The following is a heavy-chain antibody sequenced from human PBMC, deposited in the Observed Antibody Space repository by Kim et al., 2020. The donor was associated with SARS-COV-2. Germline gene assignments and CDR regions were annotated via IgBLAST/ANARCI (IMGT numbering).Heavy chain of an antibody. CDR2: IYYSGST. D-gene: IGHD6-6*01. J-gene: IGHJ5*02. V-gene: IGHV4-31*03. Sequence: SETLSPTCTVSGGSISSGGYYWSWIRQHPGKGLEWIGYIYYSGSTYYNPSLKSRVTISVDTSKNQFSLKLSSVTAADTAVYYGARENEYSSSFSWFDPWGQGALVTVSS. CDR1: GGSISSGGYY. CDR3: ARENEYSSSFSWFDP.